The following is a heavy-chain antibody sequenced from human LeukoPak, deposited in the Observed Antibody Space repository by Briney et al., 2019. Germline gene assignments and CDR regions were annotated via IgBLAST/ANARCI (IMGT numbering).Heavy chain of an antibody. D-gene: IGHD2-2*01. Sequence: QTGGSLRLSCETSGFIFSNCWMTWVRQAPGKGLEWVANIKTDASEKYYADSVKGRFTISRDNAKSSLYLQMNSLRAEDTAVYYCARERSWCTTTSCPRSYYYYYMDVWGKGTTVTVSS. CDR2: IKTDASEK. CDR3: ARERSWCTTTSCPRSYYYYYMDV. CDR1: GFIFSNCW. V-gene: IGHV3-7*01. J-gene: IGHJ6*03.